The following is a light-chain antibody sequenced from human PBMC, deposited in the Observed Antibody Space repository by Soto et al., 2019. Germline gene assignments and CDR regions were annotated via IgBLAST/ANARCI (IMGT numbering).Light chain of an antibody. V-gene: IGLV2-8*01. CDR1: GSDIGAYNF. CDR3: YSYAGRNVWV. CDR2: GVT. Sequence: QSALAQPPSASGSPGQSVTISCTGSGSDIGAYNFVSWYQQHPGKAPTLMIFGVTEWPSGVPDRFSGSKSGNTASLTVSGLQADDEAIYYCYSYAGRNVWVFGGGTKVTVL. J-gene: IGLJ3*02.